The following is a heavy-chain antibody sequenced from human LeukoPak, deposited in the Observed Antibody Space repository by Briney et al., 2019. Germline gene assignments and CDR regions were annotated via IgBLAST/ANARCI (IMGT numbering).Heavy chain of an antibody. Sequence: ASVKVSCKASGYTFTGYYMHWVRQAPGQGLEWMGWINPNSGGTNYAQKFQGRVTMTRDTSISTAYMELSRLRSDDTAVYYCARDAYSGSYWDFDYWGQGTLVTVSS. CDR1: GYTFTGYY. CDR3: ARDAYSGSYWDFDY. V-gene: IGHV1-2*02. J-gene: IGHJ4*02. D-gene: IGHD1-26*01. CDR2: INPNSGGT.